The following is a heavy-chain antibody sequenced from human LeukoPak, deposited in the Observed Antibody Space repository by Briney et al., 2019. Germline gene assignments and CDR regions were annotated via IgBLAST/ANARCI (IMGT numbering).Heavy chain of an antibody. Sequence: GRSLRLSCAASGFTFDDYAMHWVRQAPGKGLGWVSGISWNSGSIGYADSVKGRFTISRDNAKNSLYLQMNSLRAEDTALYYCAKDTGDWGQGTLVTVSS. V-gene: IGHV3-9*01. CDR1: GFTFDDYA. CDR3: AKDTGD. CDR2: ISWNSGSI. D-gene: IGHD3-10*01. J-gene: IGHJ4*02.